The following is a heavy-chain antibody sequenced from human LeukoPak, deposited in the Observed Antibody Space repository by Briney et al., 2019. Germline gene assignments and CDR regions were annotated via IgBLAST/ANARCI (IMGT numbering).Heavy chain of an antibody. V-gene: IGHV3-48*04. J-gene: IGHJ4*02. CDR2: IIWRGSTI. CDR3: ARDGVGWLQSFFDY. D-gene: IGHD5-24*01. Sequence: GGSLRLSCAASGFPFSSYAMIGVRQAPGRGREGVAYIIWRGSTIYYADSVKGQFTISQDNEKNSLYLQMNSLRAEDTAVYYCARDGVGWLQSFFDYWGQGTPVTVSS. CDR1: GFPFSSYA.